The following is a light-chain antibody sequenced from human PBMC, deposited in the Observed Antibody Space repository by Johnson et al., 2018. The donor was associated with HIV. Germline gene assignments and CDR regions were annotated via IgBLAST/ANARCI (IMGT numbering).Light chain of an antibody. CDR3: AAWDDSLNVFYV. J-gene: IGLJ1*01. V-gene: IGLV1-51*01. CDR2: DNN. Sequence: QPVLTQPPSVSAAPGQKVTISCSGSNSNIGNNYVSRYQQVPGTAPKLLIYDNNKRPSGIPDRFSGSKSGTSASLAISGLQAEDEADYYCAAWDDSLNVFYVFGTGTKVTVL. CDR1: NSNIGNNY.